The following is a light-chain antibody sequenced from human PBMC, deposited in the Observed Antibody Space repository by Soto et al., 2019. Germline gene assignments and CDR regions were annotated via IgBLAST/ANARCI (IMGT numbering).Light chain of an antibody. V-gene: IGLV2-14*01. CDR3: SSYTSSSTLI. CDR1: SSDVGGYNY. Sequence: QSVLTQPASGSGSPGQSITISCTGTSSDVGGYNYVSWYQQHPGKAPKVMIYDVMNRPSGVSNRFSGSKSGITASLTISGLQAEDEADYYCSSYTSSSTLIFGGGTKVTVL. J-gene: IGLJ2*01. CDR2: DVM.